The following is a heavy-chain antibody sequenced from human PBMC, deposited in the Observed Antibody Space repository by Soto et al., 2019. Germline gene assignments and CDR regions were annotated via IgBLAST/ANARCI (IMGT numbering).Heavy chain of an antibody. CDR3: ARAVVVVAAHYGMDV. Sequence: AAVKVSCKASGYTFTSYDINWVRQATGQGLEWMGWMNPNSGNTGYAQKFQGRVTMTRNTSISTAYMELSSLRSEDTAVYYCARAVVVVAAHYGMDVWGQGTPVTVSS. J-gene: IGHJ6*02. D-gene: IGHD2-15*01. CDR1: GYTFTSYD. V-gene: IGHV1-8*01. CDR2: MNPNSGNT.